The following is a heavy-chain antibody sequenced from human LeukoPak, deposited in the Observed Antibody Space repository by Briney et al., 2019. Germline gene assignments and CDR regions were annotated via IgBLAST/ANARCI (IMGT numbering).Heavy chain of an antibody. CDR3: AKDRVTMIVVESGFDY. Sequence: GGSLRLSCVASGFTFDEYAMHWVRQAPGKGLEWVSGISGSGGSTYYADSVKGRFTISRDNSKNTLYLQMNSLRAEDTAVYYCAKDRVTMIVVESGFDYWGQGTLVTVSS. D-gene: IGHD3-22*01. J-gene: IGHJ4*02. CDR1: GFTFDEYA. CDR2: ISGSGGST. V-gene: IGHV3-23*01.